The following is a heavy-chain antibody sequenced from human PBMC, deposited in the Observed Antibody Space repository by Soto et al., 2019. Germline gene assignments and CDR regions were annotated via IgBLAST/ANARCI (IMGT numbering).Heavy chain of an antibody. Sequence: QVQLQESGPGLVKPSQTLSLTCTVSGGSISSGGYYWSWIRQHPGKGLEWIGYIYYSGSTYYNPSLGIPVTISVETSKIHFSLKLSSVTAADTAVYYCARDVSSTPPWFAPWGQGTLVTVSS. D-gene: IGHD6-13*01. J-gene: IGHJ5*02. CDR3: ARDVSSTPPWFAP. V-gene: IGHV4-31*01. CDR2: IYYSGST. CDR1: GGSISSGGYY.